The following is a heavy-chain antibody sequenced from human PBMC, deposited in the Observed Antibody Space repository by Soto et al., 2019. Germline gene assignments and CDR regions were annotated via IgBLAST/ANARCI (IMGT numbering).Heavy chain of an antibody. D-gene: IGHD2-21*01. Sequence: QITLKESGPTLVKPTQTLTLTCTFSGFSLSTSGVGVGWIRQPPGKALEWLALIYWDDDKPYSPSLKSRLTITKDTSKNQVVLTMTNMDPVDTATYYCAHSWGCGGDCYASHFDYWGQGTLVTVSS. J-gene: IGHJ4*02. CDR1: GFSLSTSGVG. CDR2: IYWDDDK. CDR3: AHSWGCGGDCYASHFDY. V-gene: IGHV2-5*02.